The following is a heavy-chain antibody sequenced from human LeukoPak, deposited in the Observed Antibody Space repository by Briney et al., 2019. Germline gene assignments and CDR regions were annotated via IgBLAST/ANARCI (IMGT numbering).Heavy chain of an antibody. D-gene: IGHD2-15*01. V-gene: IGHV4-59*01. J-gene: IGHJ4*02. CDR2: IYYSGST. CDR3: ARVTGYVIEDNFDY. CDR1: SGSISSYY. Sequence: SETLSLTCTVSSGSISSYYWTWIRQPPGKGLEWIGYIYYSGSTNYNPSLKSRVTISVDTSKNQFSLKPRSVTAADTAVYYCARVTGYVIEDNFDYWGQGTLVTVSS.